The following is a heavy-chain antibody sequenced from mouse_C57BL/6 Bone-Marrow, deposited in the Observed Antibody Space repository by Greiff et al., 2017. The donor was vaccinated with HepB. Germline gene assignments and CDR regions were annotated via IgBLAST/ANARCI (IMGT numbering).Heavy chain of an antibody. D-gene: IGHD4-1*01. V-gene: IGHV1-64*01. CDR3: ARVPNWVDY. CDR1: GYTFTSYW. J-gene: IGHJ2*01. Sequence: VQLQQPGAELVKPGASVKLSCKASGYTFTSYWMHWVKQRPGQGLEWIGMIHPNSGNTYYNEKFKGKATLTADKSSSTSYMEHRSLSSEDSAVYFCARVPNWVDYWGQGTTLTDSS. CDR2: IHPNSGNT.